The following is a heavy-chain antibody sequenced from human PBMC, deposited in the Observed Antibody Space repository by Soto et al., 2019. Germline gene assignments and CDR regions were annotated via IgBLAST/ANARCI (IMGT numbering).Heavy chain of an antibody. Sequence: EVQLLESGGGLVQPGGSLRLSCAASGFTFSSYAMSWVRQAPGKGLEWVSAISGSGGSTYYADSVKGRFTISRDNSKNTLYLQMNGLRAEDTAVYYCAKKGGSGWYERIDYWGQGTLVTVSS. J-gene: IGHJ4*02. CDR3: AKKGGSGWYERIDY. V-gene: IGHV3-23*01. CDR2: ISGSGGST. CDR1: GFTFSSYA. D-gene: IGHD6-19*01.